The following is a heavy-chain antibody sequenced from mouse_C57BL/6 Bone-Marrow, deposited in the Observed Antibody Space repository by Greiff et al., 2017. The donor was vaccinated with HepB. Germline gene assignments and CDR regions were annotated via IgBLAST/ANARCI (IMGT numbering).Heavy chain of an antibody. J-gene: IGHJ4*01. Sequence: EVKLMESGGGLVKPGGSLKLSCAASGFTFSSYAMSWVRQTPEKRLEWVATISDGGSYTYYPDNVKGRFTISRDNAKNNLYLQMSHLKSEDTAMYYCAREGAYYSNHEGDYWGQGTSVTVSS. CDR3: AREGAYYSNHEGDY. V-gene: IGHV5-4*01. D-gene: IGHD2-5*01. CDR1: GFTFSSYA. CDR2: ISDGGSYT.